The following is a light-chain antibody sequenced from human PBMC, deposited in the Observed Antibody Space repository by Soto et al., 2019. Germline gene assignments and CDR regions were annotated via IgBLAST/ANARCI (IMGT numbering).Light chain of an antibody. CDR2: DAS. CDR3: QQYGSLPQT. V-gene: IGKV3-20*01. CDR1: QSVSGSY. Sequence: IVLTQSPGARSLSPGQRATISCRASQSVSGSYLAWYQQKPGQAPRLLIYDASSRATGIPDRFSGSGSGTDFTLTISRLEPEDFAVYYCQQYGSLPQTFGQGTKVDIK. J-gene: IGKJ1*01.